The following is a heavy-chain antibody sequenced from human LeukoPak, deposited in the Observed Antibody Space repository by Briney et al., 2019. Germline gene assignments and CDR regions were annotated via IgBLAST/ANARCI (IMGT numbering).Heavy chain of an antibody. Sequence: ASVKVSCKASGYTFTSYGISWVRQAPGQGLEWMGIINPSGGSTSYAQKFQGRVTMTRDTSTSTVYMELSSLRSEDTAVYYCATPASYYYDSSGYYSLGYWGQGTLVTVSS. V-gene: IGHV1-46*01. CDR3: ATPASYYYDSSGYYSLGY. CDR2: INPSGGST. J-gene: IGHJ4*02. D-gene: IGHD3-22*01. CDR1: GYTFTSYG.